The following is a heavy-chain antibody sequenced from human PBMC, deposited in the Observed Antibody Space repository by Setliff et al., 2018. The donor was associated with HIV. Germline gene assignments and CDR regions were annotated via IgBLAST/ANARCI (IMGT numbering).Heavy chain of an antibody. Sequence: PSETLSLTCTVSGGSISSYYWSWIRQPPGKGLEWIGYINYSGSTNYNPSLQSRVTILVDSSRNQFSLRLSSVTAADTAVYYCARGRKRDGYNFSYYYMDVWDKGTTVTVSS. CDR3: ARGRKRDGYNFSYYYMDV. CDR2: INYSGST. CDR1: GGSISSYY. V-gene: IGHV4-59*08. D-gene: IGHD5-12*01. J-gene: IGHJ6*03.